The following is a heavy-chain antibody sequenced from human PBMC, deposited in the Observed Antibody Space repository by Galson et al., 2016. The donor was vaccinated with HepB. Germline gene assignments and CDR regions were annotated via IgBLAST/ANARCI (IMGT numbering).Heavy chain of an antibody. V-gene: IGHV3-30*14. CDR2: ISYDGSNR. CDR1: GFTFSTYA. D-gene: IGHD3-22*01. CDR3: ARQAYYDSSGYYYPLGY. Sequence: SLRLSCAASGFTFSTYAMHWVRQAPGKGLEWVAVISYDGSNRYYADSVKGRFTISRDNSKNTLYLQMNSLRAEDTAVYYCARQAYYDSSGYYYPLGYWGQGTLVSVSS. J-gene: IGHJ4*02.